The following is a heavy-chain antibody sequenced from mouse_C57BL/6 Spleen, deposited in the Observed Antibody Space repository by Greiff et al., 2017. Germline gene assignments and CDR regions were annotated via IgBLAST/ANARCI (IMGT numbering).Heavy chain of an antibody. V-gene: IGHV14-4*01. Sequence: EVQLQQSWAELVRPGASVKLSCTASGFNIKDDYMHWVKQRPEQGLEWIGWIDPENGDTEYASKFQGKATITADTTSHTAYLQLSSLTSEDTAVYYCTTILRYFDYWGQGTTLTVSS. D-gene: IGHD1-1*01. J-gene: IGHJ2*01. CDR3: TTILRYFDY. CDR2: IDPENGDT. CDR1: GFNIKDDY.